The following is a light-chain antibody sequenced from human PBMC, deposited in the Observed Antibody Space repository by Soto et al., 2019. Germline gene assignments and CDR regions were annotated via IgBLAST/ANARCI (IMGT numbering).Light chain of an antibody. CDR1: KNDIGVYDF. J-gene: IGLJ1*01. Sequence: LTQPPSASGSPGQSVTISCTGTKNDIGVYDFVSWYQHHPGKAPRLIIYEVVQRPSGVPDRFSGSKSGTTASLTVSGLQAADEADYFCTSYAGSNTYVFGRGTKVTVL. CDR2: EVV. V-gene: IGLV2-8*01. CDR3: TSYAGSNTYV.